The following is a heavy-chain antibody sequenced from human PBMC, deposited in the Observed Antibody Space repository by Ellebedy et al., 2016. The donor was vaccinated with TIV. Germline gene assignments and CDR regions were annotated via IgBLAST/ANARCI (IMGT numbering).Heavy chain of an antibody. CDR3: ARHTYHSSGFLTGLYFQQ. Sequence: MPSETLSLTCTVSGGSISSNNSSWGWIRQPPGKGLEWIGNIYYSGSTYHSPSLRSRVTISVDTSKNQFSLKLSSVTAADTAVYYCARHTYHSSGFLTGLYFQQWGQGTLVTVSS. CDR1: GGSISSNNSS. J-gene: IGHJ1*01. D-gene: IGHD3-22*01. CDR2: IYYSGST. V-gene: IGHV4-39*01.